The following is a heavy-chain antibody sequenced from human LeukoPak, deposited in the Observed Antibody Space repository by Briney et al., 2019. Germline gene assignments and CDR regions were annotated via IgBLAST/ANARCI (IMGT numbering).Heavy chain of an antibody. CDR1: GFTFSFYM. CDR3: ARDDNWNDKPFDL. CDR2: ISTSSSHI. D-gene: IGHD1-20*01. V-gene: IGHV3-21*01. J-gene: IGHJ4*02. Sequence: GGSLRLSCTASGFTFSFYMMNWVRQAPGKGREWVSSISTSSSHIYYADSLKGRFTVSRDSAKNSLYIQMNNLRAEDTAVYYCARDDNWNDKPFDLWGPGTLVTVSS.